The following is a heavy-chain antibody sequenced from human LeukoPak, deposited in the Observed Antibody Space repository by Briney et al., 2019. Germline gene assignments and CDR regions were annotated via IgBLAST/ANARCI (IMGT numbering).Heavy chain of an antibody. D-gene: IGHD3-10*01. Sequence: GGSLKLSCAASGFTVSSKYMSWVRQAPGKGLEWVSVIYSGGGTNYADSVKGRFTISRDNSKNTLYLQMNSLRAEDTAVYYCARALDYYGSGGFDCWGQGTLVTVSS. CDR2: IYSGGGT. CDR1: GFTVSSKY. V-gene: IGHV3-53*01. CDR3: ARALDYYGSGGFDC. J-gene: IGHJ4*02.